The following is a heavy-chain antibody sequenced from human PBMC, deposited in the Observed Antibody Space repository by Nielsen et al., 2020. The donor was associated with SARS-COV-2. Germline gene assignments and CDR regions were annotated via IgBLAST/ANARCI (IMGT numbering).Heavy chain of an antibody. Sequence: SETLSLTCTVSGGSISSGGYYWSWIRQHPGKGLEWIGYIYYSGSTYYNPSLKSRVTISVDTSKNQFSLKLSSVTAADTAVYYCARVVVAATLWFDPWGQGTLVTVSS. V-gene: IGHV4-31*03. CDR2: IYYSGST. D-gene: IGHD2-15*01. CDR1: GGSISSGGYY. CDR3: ARVVVAATLWFDP. J-gene: IGHJ5*02.